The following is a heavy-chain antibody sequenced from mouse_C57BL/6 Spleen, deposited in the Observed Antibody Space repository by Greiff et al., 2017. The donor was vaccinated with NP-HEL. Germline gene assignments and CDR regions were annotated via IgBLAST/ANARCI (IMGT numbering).Heavy chain of an antibody. V-gene: IGHV1-76*01. CDR2: IYPGSGNT. CDR3: ARRSYGSSPYYFDY. Sequence: QVQLKESGAELVRPGASVKLSCKASGYTFTDYYINWVKQRPGQGLEWIARIYPGSGNTYYNEKFKGKATLTAEKSSSTAYMQLSSLTSEDSAVYFGARRSYGSSPYYFDYWGQGTTLTVSS. CDR1: GYTFTDYY. D-gene: IGHD1-1*01. J-gene: IGHJ2*01.